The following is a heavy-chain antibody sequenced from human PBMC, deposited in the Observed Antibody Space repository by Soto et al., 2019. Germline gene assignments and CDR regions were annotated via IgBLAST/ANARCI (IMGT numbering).Heavy chain of an antibody. Sequence: QVQLQESGPGLVKPSQTLSLTCTVSGGSISSGGYYWSWIRQHPGKGLEWIGYIYYSGSTYYNPSLKSRVTRSVDTSKNQFSLKLSSVTAADTAVYYCARGPSVITIFGVVIPDYFDYWGQGTLVTVSS. J-gene: IGHJ4*02. CDR3: ARGPSVITIFGVVIPDYFDY. D-gene: IGHD3-3*01. CDR1: GGSISSGGYY. V-gene: IGHV4-31*03. CDR2: IYYSGST.